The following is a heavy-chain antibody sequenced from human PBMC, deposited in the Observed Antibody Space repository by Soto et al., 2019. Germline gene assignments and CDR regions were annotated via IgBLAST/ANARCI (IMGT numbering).Heavy chain of an antibody. J-gene: IGHJ6*02. D-gene: IGHD6-13*01. Sequence: SETLSLTSTVSGGSIKSDYYWAWVRQPPGGGLEWVRYNYYSGATDSDPSLEARVSFSVDTSNNQFFLNLTSVTVADTAVYYCARDHSSPRRSAMDVWG. V-gene: IGHV4-30-4*01. CDR3: ARDHSSPRRSAMDV. CDR1: GGSIKSDYY. CDR2: NYYSGAT.